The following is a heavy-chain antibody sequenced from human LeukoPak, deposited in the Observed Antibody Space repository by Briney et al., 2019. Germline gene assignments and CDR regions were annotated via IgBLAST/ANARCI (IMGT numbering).Heavy chain of an antibody. J-gene: IGHJ4*02. D-gene: IGHD5-24*01. CDR2: INPNSGGT. V-gene: IGHV1-2*02. Sequence: ASVKVSCKASGYTFTGYYMHWVRQAPGQGLEWRGWINPNSGGTNYAQKFHGRVTMTRDTSISTAYMELSRMRSDDADVYYCERGQGLQPSRYYFDYWGQGTLVSVSS. CDR1: GYTFTGYY. CDR3: ERGQGLQPSRYYFDY.